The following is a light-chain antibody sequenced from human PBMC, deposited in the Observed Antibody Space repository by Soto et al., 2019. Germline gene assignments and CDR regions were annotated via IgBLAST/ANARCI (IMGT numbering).Light chain of an antibody. J-gene: IGKJ1*01. CDR1: QSVSSY. CDR3: QQRGT. V-gene: IGKV3-11*01. CDR2: DAP. Sequence: EIVLTQSPATLSLSPGERATLSCRASQSVSSYLAWYQQKPGQAPRLLIYDAPNRATGIPARFSGSGSGTDFTLTISSLEPEDFAVYYCQQRGTFGQGTKVDIK.